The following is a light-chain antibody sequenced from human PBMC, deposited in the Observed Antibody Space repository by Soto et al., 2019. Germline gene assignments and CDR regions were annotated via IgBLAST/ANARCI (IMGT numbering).Light chain of an antibody. CDR1: QSVRSN. CDR3: QQYNNWPPLT. V-gene: IGKV3D-15*01. J-gene: IGKJ4*01. CDR2: GAF. Sequence: EIVMTQSPATLSVSPGERATLSCRASQSVRSNLAWYQQKPGQAPRLLIYGAFTRATGIPARFSGSGSGTEFTLTISSLQSEDFAVYNCQQYNNWPPLTFGGGTKVEIK.